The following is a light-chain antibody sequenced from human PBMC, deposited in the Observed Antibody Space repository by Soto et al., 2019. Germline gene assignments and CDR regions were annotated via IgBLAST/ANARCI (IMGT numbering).Light chain of an antibody. CDR1: QSVSNNY. J-gene: IGKJ2*01. V-gene: IGKV3-20*01. Sequence: EIVLTQSPGTLSLSPGERATLSCRASQSVSNNYLAWYQQKPGQAPRLLIYGASSRATGVPDRFSGSGSGTDFTLTISRLEPEDFAVYYCQQYGSSPPYTLGQGTKLEIK. CDR2: GAS. CDR3: QQYGSSPPYT.